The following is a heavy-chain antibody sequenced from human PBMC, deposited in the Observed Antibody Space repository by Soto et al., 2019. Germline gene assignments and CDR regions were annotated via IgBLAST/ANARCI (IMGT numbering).Heavy chain of an antibody. J-gene: IGHJ4*02. Sequence: ASVKVSCKASRYTFTSYAIHWVRQAPGQRLEWMGWINAGNANTKYSQKFQGRVTITRDTSASTAYMELSSLTSEDTAVYYCARGGTITSYYFDYWGQGTLVTVSS. CDR3: ARGGTITSYYFDY. V-gene: IGHV1-3*01. D-gene: IGHD1-1*01. CDR2: INAGNANT. CDR1: RYTFTSYA.